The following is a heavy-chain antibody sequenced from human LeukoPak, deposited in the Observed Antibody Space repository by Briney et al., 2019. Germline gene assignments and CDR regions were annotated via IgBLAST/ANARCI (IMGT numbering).Heavy chain of an antibody. CDR3: ARDLDLDY. V-gene: IGHV4-4*07. CDR2: IYATGST. J-gene: IGHJ4*02. CDR1: GVSDASFSSYY. Sequence: PSETLSLTCTVSGVSDASFSSYYWNWIRQPAGKGLEWIGRIYATGSTNYNPSFKSRVTLSADRSRKQFSLKLTSVTAADTAVYYCARDLDLDYWGRGTLVTVSS. D-gene: IGHD3-16*01.